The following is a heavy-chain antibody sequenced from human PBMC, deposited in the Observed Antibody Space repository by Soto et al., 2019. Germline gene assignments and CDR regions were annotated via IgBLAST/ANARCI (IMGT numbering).Heavy chain of an antibody. J-gene: IGHJ4*02. CDR1: GYRISSGYY. CDR3: ARPRVAASGHYFDY. D-gene: IGHD6-13*01. Sequence: SETLSLTCDVSGYRISSGYYWGWIRQPPGKGLEWIGSIYHSGSTYYNPSLKSRVTISLDTSRNQFYLKLSSVTAADTAVYYCARPRVAASGHYFDYWGQGTLVTVSS. V-gene: IGHV4-38-2*01. CDR2: IYHSGST.